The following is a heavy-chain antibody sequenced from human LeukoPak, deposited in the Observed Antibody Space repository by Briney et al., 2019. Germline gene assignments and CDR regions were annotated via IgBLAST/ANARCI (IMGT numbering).Heavy chain of an antibody. CDR1: GFTFSSYG. CDR3: AKGLRYFDWLFY. J-gene: IGHJ4*02. V-gene: IGHV3-23*01. Sequence: GGTLRLSCAASGFTFSSYGMSWVRQAPGKGPEWVSGISGSGDNTYYADSVKGRFTISRDNSKNTLYLQMNSLRAEDTAIYYCAKGLRYFDWLFYWGQGTLVTVSS. CDR2: ISGSGDNT. D-gene: IGHD3-9*01.